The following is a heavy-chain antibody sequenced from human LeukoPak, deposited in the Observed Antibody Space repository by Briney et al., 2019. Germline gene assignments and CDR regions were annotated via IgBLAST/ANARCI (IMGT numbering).Heavy chain of an antibody. CDR2: ISGSGGTT. D-gene: IGHD1-26*01. V-gene: IGHV3-64*01. Sequence: GGSLRLSCAASGFTFSSYDMQWVRQAPGKGLEYVSAISGSGGTTYYANSVKGRFTISRDNSKNTLYLQMGSLRAEDMAVYYCARDGARYSGSYYNDYWGQGTLVTVSS. CDR1: GFTFSSYD. CDR3: ARDGARYSGSYYNDY. J-gene: IGHJ4*02.